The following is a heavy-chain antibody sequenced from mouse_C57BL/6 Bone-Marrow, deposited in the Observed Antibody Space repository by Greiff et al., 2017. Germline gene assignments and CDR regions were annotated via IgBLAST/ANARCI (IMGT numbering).Heavy chain of an antibody. CDR2: INPNYGTT. CDR3: ARGYDYDYAMDY. V-gene: IGHV1-39*01. Sequence: EVKLQESGPELVKPGASVKISCKASGYSFTDYNMTWVKQSNGQSLEWIGVINPNYGTTSYNQKFKGKATLTVDPSSSTAYMQLNSLTSEDSAVYYCARGYDYDYAMDYWGQGTSVTVSS. D-gene: IGHD2-4*01. CDR1: GYSFTDYN. J-gene: IGHJ4*01.